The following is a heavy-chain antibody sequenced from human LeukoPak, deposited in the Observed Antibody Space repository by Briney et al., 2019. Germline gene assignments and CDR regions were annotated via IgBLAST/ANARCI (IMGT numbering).Heavy chain of an antibody. V-gene: IGHV4-59*08. CDR2: IYYSGST. Sequence: PSETLSLTCTVSGGSISSYYWSWIRQPPGKGLEWIGYIYYSGSTNYNPSLKSRVTISVDTSKNQFSLKLSSVTAADTAVYYCASFGGYYTTNTLFDYWGQGTLVTVSS. D-gene: IGHD3-3*01. J-gene: IGHJ4*02. CDR1: GGSISSYY. CDR3: ASFGGYYTTNTLFDY.